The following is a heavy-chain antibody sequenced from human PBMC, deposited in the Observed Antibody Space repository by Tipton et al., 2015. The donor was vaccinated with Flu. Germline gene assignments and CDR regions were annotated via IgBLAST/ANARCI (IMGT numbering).Heavy chain of an antibody. CDR3: AKVLFGWVES. J-gene: IGHJ5*01. Sequence: LRLSCTVSGGSISSSSHYWGWIRQAPGRGLEWVGSIYYTGYPYYNTSHKSRLAMSIDTSKKQFSLRLSSVTAADTAVYYCAKVLFGWVESWAQGTLVTVSS. V-gene: IGHV4-39*07. D-gene: IGHD3-16*01. CDR2: IYYTGYP. CDR1: GGSISSSSHY.